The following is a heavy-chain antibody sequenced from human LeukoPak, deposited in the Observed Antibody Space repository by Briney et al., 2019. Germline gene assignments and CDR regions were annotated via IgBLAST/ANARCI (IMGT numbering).Heavy chain of an antibody. Sequence: GGSLRLSCAASGFTFSSYAMSWVRQAPGKGLEWVSAISASGGTTYYADSVKVRFTISRDNSKNTLYLQTSSLRAEDTAVYYCAKEPREYCSSTSCPNWIDPWGQGTLITVSS. CDR3: AKEPREYCSSTSCPNWIDP. D-gene: IGHD2-2*01. V-gene: IGHV3-23*01. J-gene: IGHJ5*02. CDR2: ISASGGTT. CDR1: GFTFSSYA.